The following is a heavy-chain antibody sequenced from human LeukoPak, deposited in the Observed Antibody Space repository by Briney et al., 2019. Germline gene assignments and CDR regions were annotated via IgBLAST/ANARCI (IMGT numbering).Heavy chain of an antibody. CDR2: IYYSGST. V-gene: IGHV4-59*01. J-gene: IGHJ4*02. D-gene: IGHD2-2*01. Sequence: SETLSLTCTVSGGSISSYYWSWIRPPPGKGLEWIGYIYYSGSTNYNPSLKSRVTISVDTSKNQFSLKLRSVTAADTAVYYCARMYCSSSSCYPGDYWGQGTLVTVSS. CDR1: GGSISSYY. CDR3: ARMYCSSSSCYPGDY.